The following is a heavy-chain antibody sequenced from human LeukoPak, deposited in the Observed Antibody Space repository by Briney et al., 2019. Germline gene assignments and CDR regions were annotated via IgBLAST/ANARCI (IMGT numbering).Heavy chain of an antibody. J-gene: IGHJ4*02. Sequence: GGSLRLSCAASGFTLSNYWMSWVRQAPGKGLEWVANIKQDGSAKYYVDSVKGRFTISRDNAKNSLYQQMDSLRAEDTAVYYCARIKDSSTRFDYWGQGTLVTVSS. CDR1: GFTLSNYW. CDR2: IKQDGSAK. D-gene: IGHD6-19*01. CDR3: ARIKDSSTRFDY. V-gene: IGHV3-7*01.